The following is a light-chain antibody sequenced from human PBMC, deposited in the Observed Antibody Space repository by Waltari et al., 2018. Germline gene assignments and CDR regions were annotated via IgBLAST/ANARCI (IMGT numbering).Light chain of an antibody. CDR3: LFYYGGGVV. V-gene: IGLV7-43*01. CDR2: STS. CDR1: TGAVTSIYY. J-gene: IGLJ2*01. Sequence: QTVVTQEPSLTVSPGGTVTLTCASSTGAVTSIYYPSWFQQKTGQAPRSLIYSTSKKHSGTPARFSGSLLGGKAALTLSGVQPEDEAEYYCLFYYGGGVVFGGGTKLTVL.